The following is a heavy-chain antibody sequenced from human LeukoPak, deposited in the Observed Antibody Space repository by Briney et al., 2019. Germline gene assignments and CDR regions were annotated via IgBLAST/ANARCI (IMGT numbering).Heavy chain of an antibody. CDR3: ARAFYPGYYSYMAV. CDR2: IYSGGST. CDR1: GFTVSSNY. Sequence: GGSLRLSCAASGFTVSSNYMSWVRQAPGKGLEWVSVIYSGGSTYYADSVKGRFTISRDNSKNTLYLQMNSLRAEDTAVYYCARAFYPGYYSYMAVWGKGTTVTVSS. D-gene: IGHD3-3*02. V-gene: IGHV3-53*01. J-gene: IGHJ6*03.